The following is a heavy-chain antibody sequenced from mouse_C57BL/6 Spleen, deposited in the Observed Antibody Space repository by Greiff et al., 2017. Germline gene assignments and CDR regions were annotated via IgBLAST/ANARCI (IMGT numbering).Heavy chain of an antibody. CDR1: GYTFTSYW. V-gene: IGHV1-64*01. J-gene: IGHJ2*01. Sequence: QVQLQQSGAELVKPGASVKLSCKASGYTFTSYWMHWVKQRPGQGLEWIGMIHPNSGSTNYNEKFKSKATLTVDKSSSTAYMQLSSLTSEDSAVYYCARGGLLRSYFDYWGQGTTLTVSS. D-gene: IGHD1-1*01. CDR3: ARGGLLRSYFDY. CDR2: IHPNSGST.